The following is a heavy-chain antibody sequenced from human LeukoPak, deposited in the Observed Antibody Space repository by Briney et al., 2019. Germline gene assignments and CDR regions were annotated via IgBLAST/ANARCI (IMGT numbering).Heavy chain of an antibody. CDR3: ASCDGDYVLDH. V-gene: IGHV1-69*05. D-gene: IGHD4-17*01. J-gene: IGHJ4*02. CDR1: GGTFSSYA. CDR2: IIPIFGTA. Sequence: SVKISCKASGGTFSSYAISWVRQAPGQGLEWMGGIIPIFGTANYAQKFQGRVTITTDESTSTAYMELSSLRSEDTAVYYCASCDGDYVLDHWGQGTLVTVSS.